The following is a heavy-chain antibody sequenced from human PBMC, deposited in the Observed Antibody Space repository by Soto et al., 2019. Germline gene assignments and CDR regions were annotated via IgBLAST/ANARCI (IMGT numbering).Heavy chain of an antibody. D-gene: IGHD6-19*01. CDR2: INPNSGGT. J-gene: IGHJ6*02. V-gene: IGHV1-2*04. CDR1: GYTFTGYY. CDR3: AREVVGSSWFLRSGWYPYYYYGMDV. Sequence: ASVKVSCKASGYTFTGYYMHWVRQAPGQGLEWMGWINPNSGGTNYAQKFQGWVTMTRETSISTAYMELSRLGSDDTAVYYCAREVVGSSWFLRSGWYPYYYYGMDVWGQGTTVTVSS.